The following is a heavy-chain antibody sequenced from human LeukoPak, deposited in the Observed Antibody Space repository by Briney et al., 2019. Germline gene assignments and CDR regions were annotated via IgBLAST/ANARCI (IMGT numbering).Heavy chain of an antibody. Sequence: PGGTLRLSCTASGFTLNSYWMTWVRQAPGKGLEWVANIKQDGSEEYYMDSAKGRFTISRDNAKNSLYLQMNSLRAEDTAVYYCARDLGTGRPHDYWGQGTLVTVSS. CDR2: IKQDGSEE. CDR3: ARDLGTGRPHDY. V-gene: IGHV3-7*01. J-gene: IGHJ4*02. D-gene: IGHD3/OR15-3a*01. CDR1: GFTLNSYW.